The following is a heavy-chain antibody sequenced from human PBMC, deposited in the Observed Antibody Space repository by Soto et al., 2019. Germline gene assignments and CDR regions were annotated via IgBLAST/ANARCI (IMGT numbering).Heavy chain of an antibody. V-gene: IGHV3-30*18. Sequence: QVQLVESGGGVVQPGKSLRLSCAASGFTFSTYGIHWVRQAPDKGLEWVALISYDGGSKYYGDSVKGRFIISRDNSHNTVSLQMHSLRADDTAVYLCAKEQLAMTVVVADYFDSWGQGTLVTVSS. CDR3: AKEQLAMTVVVADYFDS. D-gene: IGHD3-22*01. CDR1: GFTFSTYG. J-gene: IGHJ4*02. CDR2: ISYDGGSK.